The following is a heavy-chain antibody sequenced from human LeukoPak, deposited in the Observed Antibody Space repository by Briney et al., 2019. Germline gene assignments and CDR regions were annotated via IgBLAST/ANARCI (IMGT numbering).Heavy chain of an antibody. V-gene: IGHV1-2*02. CDR2: INPNSGGT. Sequence: ASVKVSCKASGYTFTGYYMHWVRQAPGQGLEWMGWINPNSGGTNYAQKFQGRVTMTRDTSISTAYMELSRLRSDDTAVYYCARSYYDFWSGYRISFDYWGQGTLVTVSS. J-gene: IGHJ4*02. D-gene: IGHD3-3*01. CDR3: ARSYYDFWSGYRISFDY. CDR1: GYTFTGYY.